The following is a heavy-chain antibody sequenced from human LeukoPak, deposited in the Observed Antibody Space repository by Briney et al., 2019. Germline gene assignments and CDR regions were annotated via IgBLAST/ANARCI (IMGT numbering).Heavy chain of an antibody. V-gene: IGHV3-23*01. J-gene: IGHJ6*03. CDR2: ISTTGGTT. CDR3: ASSRFLEWSYHYYYMDV. CDR1: GLTFSSYG. Sequence: PGGSLRLSCAASGLTFSSYGMCWVRQAPGRGLEWVSAISTTGGTTYYAGSVRGRFTISRDNSRNTLYLQMNSLRAEDTAVYYCASSRFLEWSYHYYYMDVWGKGTTVTVSS. D-gene: IGHD3-3*01.